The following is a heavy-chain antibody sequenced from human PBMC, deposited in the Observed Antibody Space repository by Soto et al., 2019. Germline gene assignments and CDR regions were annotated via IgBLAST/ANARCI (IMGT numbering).Heavy chain of an antibody. D-gene: IGHD2-15*01. CDR1: GFTFSSYS. Sequence: PGGSLRLSCAASGFTFSSYSMNWVRQAPGKGLEWVSSISSSSSYIYYADSAKGRFTISRDNAKNSLYLQMNSLRAEDTAVYYCSSGGSSHWFDPWGQGTLVTVSS. J-gene: IGHJ5*02. CDR3: SSGGSSHWFDP. V-gene: IGHV3-21*01. CDR2: ISSSSSYI.